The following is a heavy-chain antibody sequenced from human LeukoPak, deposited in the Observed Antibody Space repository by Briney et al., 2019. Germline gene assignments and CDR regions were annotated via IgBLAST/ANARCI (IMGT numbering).Heavy chain of an antibody. CDR3: ASRIVGTPDYFDY. Sequence: GGSLRLSCAASGFTFSTFWMSWVRQAPGKGLEWVANIQQDGNEKYYVDSVKGRFTISRDNAKNSLYLQMNSLRVEDTAVYYCASRIVGTPDYFDYWGQGTLVTVSS. CDR1: GFTFSTFW. J-gene: IGHJ4*02. CDR2: IQQDGNEK. V-gene: IGHV3-7*01. D-gene: IGHD1-26*01.